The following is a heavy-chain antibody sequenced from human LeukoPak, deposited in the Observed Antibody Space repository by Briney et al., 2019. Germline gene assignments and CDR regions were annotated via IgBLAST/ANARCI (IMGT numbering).Heavy chain of an antibody. CDR1: GGTFSSYA. D-gene: IGHD6-19*01. J-gene: IGHJ6*03. Sequence: ASVKVSCKASGGTFSSYAISWVRQAPGQGLEWMGGIIPIFGTANYAQKFQGRVTITADESTSTAYMELSSLRSEDTAVYYCARVNYGGIAVAGNARGYMDVWGKGTTVTISS. CDR3: ARVNYGGIAVAGNARGYMDV. CDR2: IIPIFGTA. V-gene: IGHV1-69*13.